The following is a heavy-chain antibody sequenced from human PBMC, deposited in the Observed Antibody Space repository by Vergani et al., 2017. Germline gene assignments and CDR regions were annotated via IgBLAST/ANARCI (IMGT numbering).Heavy chain of an antibody. V-gene: IGHV1-46*01. CDR2: INPSGGHT. D-gene: IGHD3-9*01. CDR1: GYTFSNYY. Sequence: QVQVVQSGAEVKKSGASVKVSCKTSGYTFSNYYMHWVRQAPGQGLEWMGIINPSGGHTTYAQKFQGRVTMTRDTSTSTVYMELSSLRSEDTAIYYWARGDYGILTGYRYWGQGTLVTVSA. J-gene: IGHJ4*02. CDR3: ARGDYGILTGYRY.